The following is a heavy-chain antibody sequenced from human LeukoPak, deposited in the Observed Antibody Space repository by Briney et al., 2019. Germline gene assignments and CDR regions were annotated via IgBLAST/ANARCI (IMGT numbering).Heavy chain of an antibody. D-gene: IGHD6-19*01. V-gene: IGHV3-9*03. CDR3: AKEGSSGYYFDY. Sequence: GRSLRLSCAASGFTFDDYAMHWVRQAPGKGLEWVSGISWNSGSIGYADSVKGRFTISRDNAKNSLYLQMNSLRAEDMALYYCAKEGSSGYYFDYWGQGTLVTVSS. CDR2: ISWNSGSI. J-gene: IGHJ4*02. CDR1: GFTFDDYA.